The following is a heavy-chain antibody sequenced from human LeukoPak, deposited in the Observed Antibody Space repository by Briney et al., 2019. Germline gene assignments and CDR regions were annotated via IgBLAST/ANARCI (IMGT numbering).Heavy chain of an antibody. CDR2: IRYDGSNK. V-gene: IGHV3-30*02. CDR1: GFTFSSYG. CDR3: AKDQLHYDYVWGSYRNFDY. Sequence: GGSLRLSRAASGFTFSSYGMHWVRQAPGKGLEWVAFIRYDGSNKYYADSVKGRFTISRDNSKNTLYLQMNSLRAEDTAVYYCAKDQLHYDYVWGSYRNFDYWGQGTLVTVSS. D-gene: IGHD3-16*02. J-gene: IGHJ4*02.